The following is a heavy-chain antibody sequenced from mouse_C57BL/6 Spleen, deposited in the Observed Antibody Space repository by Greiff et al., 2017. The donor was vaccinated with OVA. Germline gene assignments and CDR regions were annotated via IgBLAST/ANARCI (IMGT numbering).Heavy chain of an antibody. CDR3: TRSNWEG. J-gene: IGHJ3*02. Sequence: QVQLQQSGAELVRPGASVTLSCKASGYTFTDYEMHWVKQTPVHGLEWIGAIDPGTGGTAYNQKFKGKAILTADKSSSTAYMDLRSLTSEDSAVYYCTRSNWEGWGKGTLVTVSA. D-gene: IGHD4-1*01. CDR2: IDPGTGGT. CDR1: GYTFTDYE. V-gene: IGHV1-15*01.